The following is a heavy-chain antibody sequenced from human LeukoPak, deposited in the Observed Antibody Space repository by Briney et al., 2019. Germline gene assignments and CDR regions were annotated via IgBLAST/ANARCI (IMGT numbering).Heavy chain of an antibody. Sequence: SETLSLTCTVSGGSISSYYWSWIRQPAGKGLEWIGRIHTSGGTNYNPSLKSRVTMSVDTSKNQFSLKLSSVTAADTAVYYCARVPPYDFWSGPDYWGQGTLVSVSS. CDR2: IHTSGGT. D-gene: IGHD3-3*01. V-gene: IGHV4-4*07. CDR1: GGSISSYY. CDR3: ARVPPYDFWSGPDY. J-gene: IGHJ4*02.